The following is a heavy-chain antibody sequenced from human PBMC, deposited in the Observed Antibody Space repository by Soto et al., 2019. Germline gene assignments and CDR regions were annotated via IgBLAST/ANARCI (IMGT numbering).Heavy chain of an antibody. CDR2: TKVDGSGR. J-gene: IGHJ4*02. Sequence: EVQLVESGGGLVQPGGSLRLSCADSGFTFSNYWMTWVRQTPGKGLENVANTKVDGSGRYYLDSVKGRLTISRDNAKNSLYLHMNSLRAEDPALYYCTRDLKHDHGPWGKGPLVTVSS. D-gene: IGHD2-21*01. V-gene: IGHV3-7*04. CDR1: GFTFSNYW. CDR3: TRDLKHDHGP.